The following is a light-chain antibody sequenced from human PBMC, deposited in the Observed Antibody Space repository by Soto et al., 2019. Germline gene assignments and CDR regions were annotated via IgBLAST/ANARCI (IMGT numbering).Light chain of an antibody. J-gene: IGKJ4*01. CDR2: GAS. V-gene: IGKV3-15*01. Sequence: THCPIALTQSPADIATLSCRASQSVSSDLAWYQQKPGQAPGLLIYGASTRAIGIPARFSCSGSGTEFTLTISRLHSEDFAVYYCQQYNNSPPTFGGGTKVDIK. CDR3: QQYNNSPPT. CDR1: QSVSSD.